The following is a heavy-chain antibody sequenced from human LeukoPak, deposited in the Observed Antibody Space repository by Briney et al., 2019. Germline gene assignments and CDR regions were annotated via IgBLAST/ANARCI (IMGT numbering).Heavy chain of an antibody. J-gene: IGHJ5*02. CDR2: ISYDGSNK. CDR3: ARDPGPWLVQGWFDP. Sequence: GGSLRLSCAASGFTFSSYAMHWVRQAPGKGLEWVAVISYDGSNKYYADSVKGRFTISRDNSKNTLYLQMNSLRAEDTAVYYCARDPGPWLVQGWFDPWGQGTLVTVSS. D-gene: IGHD6-19*01. CDR1: GFTFSSYA. V-gene: IGHV3-30-3*01.